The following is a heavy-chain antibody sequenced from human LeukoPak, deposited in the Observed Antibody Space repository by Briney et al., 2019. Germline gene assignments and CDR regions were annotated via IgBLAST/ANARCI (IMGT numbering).Heavy chain of an antibody. CDR3: ARDYNGDYVFDY. Sequence: PGGSLRLSCAASGFTVSSNYMSWVRQAPGKGLEWVSVIYSGGSTYYADSVKGRFTISRDNSKDTLYLQMNSLRAEDTAVYYCARDYNGDYVFDYWGQGTLVTVSS. D-gene: IGHD4-17*01. CDR1: GFTVSSNY. CDR2: IYSGGST. V-gene: IGHV3-53*01. J-gene: IGHJ4*02.